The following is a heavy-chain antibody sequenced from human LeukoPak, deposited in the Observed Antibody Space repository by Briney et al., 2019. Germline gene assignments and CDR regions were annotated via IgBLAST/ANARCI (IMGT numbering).Heavy chain of an antibody. J-gene: IGHJ3*02. V-gene: IGHV3-23*01. D-gene: IGHD2-2*01. Sequence: GGSLRLSCAASGFTFSGYAMSWVRQAPGKGLEWVSAISGSGGSTYYADSVKGRFTISRDNSKNTLYLQMNSLRAEDTAVYYCAKDRRQLRWRDAFGIWGQGTMVTVSS. CDR1: GFTFSGYA. CDR3: AKDRRQLRWRDAFGI. CDR2: ISGSGGST.